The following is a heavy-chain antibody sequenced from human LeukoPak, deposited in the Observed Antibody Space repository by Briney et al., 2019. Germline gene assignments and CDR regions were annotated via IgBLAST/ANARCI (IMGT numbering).Heavy chain of an antibody. V-gene: IGHV1-46*01. Sequence: ASVKVSCKASGYTFTSYYMHWVRQAPGQGLEWMGIINPSGGSTSYAQKFQGRVTMTRDTSTSTVYMELSSLRSEDTAVYYCARVWFGELLPPLVYFDYWGQGTLVTVSS. CDR3: ARVWFGELLPPLVYFDY. CDR1: GYTFTSYY. CDR2: INPSGGST. J-gene: IGHJ4*02. D-gene: IGHD3-10*01.